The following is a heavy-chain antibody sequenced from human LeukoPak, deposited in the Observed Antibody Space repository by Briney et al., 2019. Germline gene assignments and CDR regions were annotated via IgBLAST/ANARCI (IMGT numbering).Heavy chain of an antibody. CDR3: ARGGIGYCTSSSCYFDY. CDR2: TYYRSKWYN. CDR1: GDSVSSAA. Sequence: SQTLSLTCAISGDSVSSAAWNWIRQSPSRGLEWLGRTYYRSKWYNDYAVSVKSRITINPDTSKNQFSLQLNSVTPEDTAVYYCARGGIGYCTSSSCYFDYWGQGTLVAVSS. V-gene: IGHV6-1*01. D-gene: IGHD2-2*01. J-gene: IGHJ4*02.